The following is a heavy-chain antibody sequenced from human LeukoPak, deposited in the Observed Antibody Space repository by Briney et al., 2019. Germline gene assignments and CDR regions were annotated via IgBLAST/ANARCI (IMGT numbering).Heavy chain of an antibody. CDR1: GGSISSGGYY. D-gene: IGHD3-22*01. J-gene: IGHJ6*02. CDR2: IYYSGST. Sequence: PSETLSLTCTVSGGSISSGGYYWSWIRQHPGKGLEWIGYIYYSGSTYYNPSLKSRVTISVDTSKNQFSLKLSSVTAADTAVYYCARSYYDSSGYYLVTVNYYYGMDVWGQGTTVTVSS. CDR3: ARSYYDSSGYYLVTVNYYYGMDV. V-gene: IGHV4-31*03.